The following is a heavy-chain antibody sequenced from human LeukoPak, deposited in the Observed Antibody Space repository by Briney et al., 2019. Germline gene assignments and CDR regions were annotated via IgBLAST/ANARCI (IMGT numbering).Heavy chain of an antibody. CDR3: AREPTYTSSWYSTCDS. Sequence: GGSLRLSCAASGFTLSSYGMSWVRQAPGKGLEWVSAISGSGGSTYYADSVKGRFTISRDNAKNSLYLQMNSLRADDTAVYYCAREPTYTSSWYSTCDSWGQGTLVTVSS. V-gene: IGHV3-23*01. J-gene: IGHJ5*01. CDR2: ISGSGGST. CDR1: GFTLSSYG. D-gene: IGHD6-13*01.